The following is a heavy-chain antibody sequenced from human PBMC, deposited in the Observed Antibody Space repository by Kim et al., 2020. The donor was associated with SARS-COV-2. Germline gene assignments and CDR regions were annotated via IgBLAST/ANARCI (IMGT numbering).Heavy chain of an antibody. D-gene: IGHD3-22*01. CDR1: GYTFSNYA. J-gene: IGHJ5*02. Sequence: ASVKVSCKASGYTFSNYAMHWVRQAPGQRLEWMGGINTDNGNTKYSQKFQGRVTITRDTSASTAYMELSSLRSEDTAVYYCARVGDSSGHNWFDPWGQGT. CDR2: INTDNGNT. CDR3: ARVGDSSGHNWFDP. V-gene: IGHV1-3*04.